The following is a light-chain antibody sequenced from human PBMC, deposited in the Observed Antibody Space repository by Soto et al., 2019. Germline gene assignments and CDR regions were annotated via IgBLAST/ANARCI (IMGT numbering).Light chain of an antibody. J-gene: IGKJ2*01. CDR1: QSVLYSSNNRKY. CDR3: QQYYNTPYT. V-gene: IGKV4-1*01. Sequence: DIVMTQSPDSLAVSLGERATINCKSSQSVLYSSNNRKYLAWYQQKPGQSPKLLIYWASTRESGVPDRFSGSGSGTDFTLTISSLQAEDVAVYYCQQYYNTPYTFGQGTKLEIK. CDR2: WAS.